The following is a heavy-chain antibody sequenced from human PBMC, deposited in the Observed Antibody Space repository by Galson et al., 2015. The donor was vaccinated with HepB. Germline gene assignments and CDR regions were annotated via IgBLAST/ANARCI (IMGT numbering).Heavy chain of an antibody. V-gene: IGHV3-30*18. J-gene: IGHJ6*02. Sequence: SLRLSCAASGFTFSSYGMHWVRQAPGKGLEWVAVISYDGSNKYYADSVKGRFTISRDNSKNTLYLQMNSLRAEDTAVYYCAKVRGGDFYYYGMDVWGQGTTVTVSS. D-gene: IGHD2-21*01. CDR2: ISYDGSNK. CDR3: AKVRGGDFYYYGMDV. CDR1: GFTFSSYG.